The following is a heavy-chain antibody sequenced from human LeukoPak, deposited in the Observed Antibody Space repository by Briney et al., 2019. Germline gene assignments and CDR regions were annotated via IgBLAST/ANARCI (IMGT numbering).Heavy chain of an antibody. Sequence: GGSLRLSCAASGFTFSDYYMSWIRQAPGKGLEWVSAVSGRDTSTYYTDSVKGRFTISRDNSKNTLYLQMNSLSAEDTAICYCAKWGDYDVLTGYYDSDYWGQGTLVTVSS. CDR1: GFTFSDYY. J-gene: IGHJ4*02. D-gene: IGHD3-9*01. CDR3: AKWGDYDVLTGYYDSDY. CDR2: VSGRDTST. V-gene: IGHV3-23*01.